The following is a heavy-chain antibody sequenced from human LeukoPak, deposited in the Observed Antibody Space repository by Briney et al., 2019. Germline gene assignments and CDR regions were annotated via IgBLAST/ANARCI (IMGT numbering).Heavy chain of an antibody. CDR3: ARGSEGYYDSSGYPT. J-gene: IGHJ4*02. CDR2: ISAYNGNT. D-gene: IGHD3-22*01. CDR1: GYTFTSYG. Sequence: ASVKVSCKASGYTFTSYGISWVRQAPGQGLEWMGWISAYNGNTNYAQKLQGRVTMTTDTSTSTAYMELRSLRSDDTAVYYCARGSEGYYDSSGYPTWGPGTLVTVSS. V-gene: IGHV1-18*01.